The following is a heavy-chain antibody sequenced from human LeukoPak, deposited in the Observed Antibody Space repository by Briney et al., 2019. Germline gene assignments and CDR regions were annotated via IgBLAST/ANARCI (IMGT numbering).Heavy chain of an antibody. CDR1: GYIFSSYA. CDR2: ISGSGGIT. J-gene: IGHJ4*02. Sequence: PGGSLRLSCGVPGYIFSSYALGWVRQAPGKGLEWVSIISGSGGITYYADSVVKGRFTISRDKSKNTMYMQMNSLRAEDTAVYYCVRGGSQPITMHVFDYWGQGTLVTVPS. D-gene: IGHD3-10*01. V-gene: IGHV3-23*01. CDR3: VRGGSQPITMHVFDY.